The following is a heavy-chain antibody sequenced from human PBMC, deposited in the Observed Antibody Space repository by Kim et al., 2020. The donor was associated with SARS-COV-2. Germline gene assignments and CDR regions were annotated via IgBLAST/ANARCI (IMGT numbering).Heavy chain of an antibody. CDR2: ISSSSSYT. V-gene: IGHV3-11*05. CDR3: ARVGYYYDSSGSSSFYFDY. Sequence: GGSLRLSCAASGFTFSDYYMSWIRQAPGKGLEWVSYISSSSSYTNYADSVKGRFTISRDNAKNSLYLQMNSLRAEDTAVYYCARVGYYYDSSGSSSFYFDYWGQGTLVTVSS. D-gene: IGHD3-22*01. J-gene: IGHJ4*02. CDR1: GFTFSDYY.